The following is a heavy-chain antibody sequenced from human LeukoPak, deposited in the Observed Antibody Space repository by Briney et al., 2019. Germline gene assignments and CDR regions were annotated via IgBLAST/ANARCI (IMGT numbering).Heavy chain of an antibody. D-gene: IGHD4-17*01. J-gene: IGHJ4*02. CDR3: ARLYGDYEENPFDY. CDR1: GGSFSGYY. Sequence: SETLSLTCAVYGGSFSGYYWSWIRQPPGKGPEWIGEINHRGSTNYNPSLKSRVTISVDTSKNQFSLKLSSVTAADTAVYYCARLYGDYEENPFDYWGQGTLVTVSS. CDR2: INHRGST. V-gene: IGHV4-34*01.